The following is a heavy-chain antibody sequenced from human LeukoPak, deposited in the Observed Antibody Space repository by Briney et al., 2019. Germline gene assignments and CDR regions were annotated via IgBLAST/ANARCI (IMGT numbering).Heavy chain of an antibody. V-gene: IGHV3-23*01. CDR2: ISGSGGST. Sequence: GGSLRLSCAASGFTFSSYEMNWVRQAPGKGLEWVSAISGSGGSTYYADSVKGRFTISRDNSKNTLYLQMNSLRAEDTAVYYCAKEYYYDSSGPVDYWGQGTLVTVSS. CDR1: GFTFSSYE. J-gene: IGHJ4*02. D-gene: IGHD3-22*01. CDR3: AKEYYYDSSGPVDY.